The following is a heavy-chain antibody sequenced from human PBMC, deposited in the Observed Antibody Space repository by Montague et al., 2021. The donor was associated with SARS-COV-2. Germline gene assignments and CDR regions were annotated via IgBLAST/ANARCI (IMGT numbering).Heavy chain of an antibody. CDR2: TYYRSRWFS. Sequence: CAISGDSVSSNSAAWNWIRQSPSRGPEWLGRTYYRSRWFSDYAVSIRSRITINPDTSKNQFSLQLNSVTPEDTAVYYCARATEWRGYYYYYYMDVWGKGTTVTVSS. V-gene: IGHV6-1*01. J-gene: IGHJ6*03. CDR1: GDSVSSNSAA. D-gene: IGHD1-14*01. CDR3: ARATEWRGYYYYYYMDV.